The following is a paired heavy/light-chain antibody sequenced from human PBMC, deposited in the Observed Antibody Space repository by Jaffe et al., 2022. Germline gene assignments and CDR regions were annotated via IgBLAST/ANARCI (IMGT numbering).Light chain of an antibody. CDR2: RNN. CDR3: AAWDDSLSMV. V-gene: IGLV1-47*01. CDR1: SSNIGSNN. J-gene: IGLJ2*01. Sequence: QSVLTQPPSASGTPGQRVTISCSGSSSNIGSNNVYWYQQLPGTAPKLLINRNNQRPSGVPDRFSGSKSGTSASLAISGLRSEDEADYYCAAWDDSLSMVFGGGTKLTV.
Heavy chain of an antibody. V-gene: IGHV3-30*02. CDR2: IRYDGSDK. D-gene: IGHD2-2*01. CDR3: AKDDLGYCSGTSCYAPTH. Sequence: QVQLVESGGGVVQPGGSLRLSCAASGFTFSGYGVHWVRQAPGKGLEWVAFIRYDGSDKNYADSVKGRFMISRDNSKNTVYLQMNSLRTEDTAVYFCAKDDLGYCSGTSCYAPTHWGQGTLVTVSS. CDR1: GFTFSGYG. J-gene: IGHJ4*02.